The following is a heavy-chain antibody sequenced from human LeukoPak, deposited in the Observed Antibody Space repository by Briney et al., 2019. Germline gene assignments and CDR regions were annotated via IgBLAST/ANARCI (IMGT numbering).Heavy chain of an antibody. CDR2: IIPIFGTA. V-gene: IGHV1-69*13. D-gene: IGHD2-2*02. J-gene: IGHJ6*03. CDR1: GGTFSSYA. CDR3: ARVPPVVPAAIALDYYYMDV. Sequence: RASVKVSCKASGGTFSSYAISWVRQAPGQGLEWMGGIIPIFGTANYAQKFQGRVTITADESTSTAYMELSSLRSEDTAVYYCARVPPVVPAAIALDYYYMDVWGKGTTVTVSS.